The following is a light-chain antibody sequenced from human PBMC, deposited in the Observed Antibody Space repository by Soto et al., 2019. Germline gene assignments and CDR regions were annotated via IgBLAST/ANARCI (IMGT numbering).Light chain of an antibody. J-gene: IGKJ2*01. CDR1: QSISSY. CDR2: AAS. Sequence: DIQMTQYPSSLSASVGDRVTITCRASQSISSYLNWYQQKPGKAPKLLIYAASSLQSGVPSRFSGSGSGTDFTLTIRILQTEDFATYYCQLSYRTPYTFGQGTKLEIQ. V-gene: IGKV1-39*01. CDR3: QLSYRTPYT.